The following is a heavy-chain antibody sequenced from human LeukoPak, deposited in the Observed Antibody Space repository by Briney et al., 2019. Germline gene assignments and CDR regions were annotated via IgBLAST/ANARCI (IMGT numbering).Heavy chain of an antibody. D-gene: IGHD4-17*01. Sequence: GGSLRLSCAASGFTFSSYWMSWVRQAPGKGLEWVANMKQDGSEKYYVDSVKGRFTISRDNAKNSLYLQINSLRAEDTAVYYCARGLYGGYYYYGMDVWGQGTTVTVSS. V-gene: IGHV3-7*04. CDR3: ARGLYGGYYYYGMDV. J-gene: IGHJ6*02. CDR1: GFTFSSYW. CDR2: MKQDGSEK.